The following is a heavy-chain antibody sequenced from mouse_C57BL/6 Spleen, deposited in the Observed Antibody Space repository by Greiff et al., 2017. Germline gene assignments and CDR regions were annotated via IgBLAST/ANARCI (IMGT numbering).Heavy chain of an antibody. Sequence: QVQLQQPGAELVMPGASVKLSCKASGYTFTSYWMHWVKQRPGQGLEWIGAIDPSDSYTNYNQKFKGKSTLTVDKSSSTAYMQLSSLTSDDSAVYYCAITTVVAFDYWGQGTPLTVSS. V-gene: IGHV1-69*01. D-gene: IGHD1-1*01. CDR2: IDPSDSYT. CDR1: GYTFTSYW. J-gene: IGHJ2*01. CDR3: AITTVVAFDY.